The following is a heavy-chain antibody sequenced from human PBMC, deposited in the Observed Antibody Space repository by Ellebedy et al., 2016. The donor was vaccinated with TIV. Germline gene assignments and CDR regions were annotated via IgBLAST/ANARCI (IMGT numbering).Heavy chain of an antibody. D-gene: IGHD3-3*01. CDR1: GYTFTSYD. CDR3: ARVVFCSGYYSHFDY. Sequence: AASVKVSCKASGYTFTSYDIHWVRQAPGQGPEWMGIINTSGGRISYAQKFQGRVTMTRDTSTSTVYLELSSLRSEDTAVYYCARVVFCSGYYSHFDYWGQGTLVTVSS. V-gene: IGHV1-46*01. J-gene: IGHJ4*02. CDR2: INTSGGRI.